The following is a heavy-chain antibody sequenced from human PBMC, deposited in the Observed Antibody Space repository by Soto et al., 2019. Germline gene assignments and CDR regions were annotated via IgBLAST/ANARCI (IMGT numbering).Heavy chain of an antibody. V-gene: IGHV3-21*01. CDR1: GLTFSSYS. CDR3: ASERYCISTSCYAPSSWFDP. J-gene: IGHJ5*02. D-gene: IGHD2-2*01. CDR2: ISSSSSYI. Sequence: EVQLVESGGGLVKPGGSLRLSCAASGLTFSSYSMNWVRQAPGKGLEWVSSISSSSSYIYYADSVKGRFTISRDNAKNSLYLQMNSLRAEDTAVYYCASERYCISTSCYAPSSWFDPWGQGTLVTVSS.